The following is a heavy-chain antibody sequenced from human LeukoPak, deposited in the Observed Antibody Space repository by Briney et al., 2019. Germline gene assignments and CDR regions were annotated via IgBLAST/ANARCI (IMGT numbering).Heavy chain of an antibody. V-gene: IGHV1-2*02. Sequence: GASVKVSCKAVGYTFTGYYIHWVRQAPGQGLEWLGWINPNSGVTNYTQKFQGRVTMTRDTSISTAYMELSSLRSDDTAVYYCARGRVINMIRGIIRVGHNCFDPWGQGTLVTVSS. D-gene: IGHD3-10*01. CDR3: ARGRVINMIRGIIRVGHNCFDP. J-gene: IGHJ5*02. CDR1: GYTFTGYY. CDR2: INPNSGVT.